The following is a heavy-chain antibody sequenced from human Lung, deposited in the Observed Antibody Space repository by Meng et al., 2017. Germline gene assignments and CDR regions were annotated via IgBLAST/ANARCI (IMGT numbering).Heavy chain of an antibody. CDR2: IKSKTDGEKI. Sequence: VQLVEVGGGLVKPGGSFRLYCEGSGFTFSNAYMTWVRQVPGKRMEWVGRIKSKTDGEKIDYAATVKGRFTISRDDSKNTVYLQMNSLKNEDTGVYYCSGHIDYWGQGTLVTVSS. J-gene: IGHJ4*02. CDR3: SGHIDY. CDR1: GFTFSNAY. D-gene: IGHD1-26*01. V-gene: IGHV3-15*01.